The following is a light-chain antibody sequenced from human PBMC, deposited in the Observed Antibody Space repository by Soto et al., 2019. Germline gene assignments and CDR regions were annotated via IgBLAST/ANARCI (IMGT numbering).Light chain of an antibody. CDR2: DVR. V-gene: IGLV2-14*01. CDR3: SSYTSTIPHVV. J-gene: IGLJ2*01. Sequence: QSALTQPASVSGSPGQSITISCTGTSSDIGVYDYVSWYQQHPGKAPKLMIYDVRNRPSGVSDRFSGSKSGNTASLTISGLQAADEANYWCSSYTSTIPHVVFGGGTKLTVL. CDR1: SSDIGVYDY.